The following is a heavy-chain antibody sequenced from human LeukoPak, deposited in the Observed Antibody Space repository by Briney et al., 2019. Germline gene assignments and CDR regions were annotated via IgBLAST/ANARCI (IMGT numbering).Heavy chain of an antibody. D-gene: IGHD6-6*01. V-gene: IGHV3-30*04. CDR2: ILYDGSTK. J-gene: IGHJ4*02. Sequence: GGSLRLSCAASGFTLSSYTMHWVRQAPGKGLEWVAGILYDGSTKYYADSVKGRFTVSRDNSNNMLYLQMNSLRAEDTAIYYCARELSSIAALVFSCFDYWGQGTLVTVSS. CDR1: GFTLSSYT. CDR3: ARELSSIAALVFSCFDY.